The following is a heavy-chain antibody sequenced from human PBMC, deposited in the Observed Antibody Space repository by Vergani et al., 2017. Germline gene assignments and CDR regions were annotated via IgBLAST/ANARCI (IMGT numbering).Heavy chain of an antibody. CDR3: ARAEPTYYDILTGYDY. CDR1: GFTFSSYG. D-gene: IGHD3-9*01. J-gene: IGHJ4*02. CDR2: IWYDGSNK. V-gene: IGHV3-33*01. Sequence: QVQLVESGGGVVQPGRSLRLSCAASGFTFSSYGMHWVRQAPGKGLEWVAVIWYDGSNKYYADSVKGRFTISRDNSKNTLYLQMNSLRAEDTAAYYCARAEPTYYDILTGYDYWGQGTLVTVSS.